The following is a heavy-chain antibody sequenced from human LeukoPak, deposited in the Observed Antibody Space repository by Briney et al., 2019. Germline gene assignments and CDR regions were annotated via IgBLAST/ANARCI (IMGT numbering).Heavy chain of an antibody. J-gene: IGHJ4*02. CDR1: GHTFTSYY. CDR3: ARVYSSGYYDDY. Sequence: GASVKVSCKASGHTFTSYYMHWVRQAPGQGLEWMGIINPSGGSTSYAQKFQGRVTMTRDTSTSTVYMELSSLRSEDTAVYYCARVYSSGYYDDYWGQGTLVTVSS. V-gene: IGHV1-46*01. D-gene: IGHD3-22*01. CDR2: INPSGGST.